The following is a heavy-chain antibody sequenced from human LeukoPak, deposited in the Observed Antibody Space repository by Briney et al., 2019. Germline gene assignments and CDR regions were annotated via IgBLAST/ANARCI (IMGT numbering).Heavy chain of an antibody. CDR2: IYYSGST. CDR1: GGSISSSSYY. CDR3: GVVQLAHFDY. V-gene: IGHV4-39*01. Sequence: PSETLSLTCTFSGGSISSSSYYWGWIRQPPGKGLEWIGSIYYSGSTYYNPSLKSRVTISVDTSKNQFSLKLSSVTAADTAVYYCGVVQLAHFDYWGQGTLVTVSS. J-gene: IGHJ4*02. D-gene: IGHD6-13*01.